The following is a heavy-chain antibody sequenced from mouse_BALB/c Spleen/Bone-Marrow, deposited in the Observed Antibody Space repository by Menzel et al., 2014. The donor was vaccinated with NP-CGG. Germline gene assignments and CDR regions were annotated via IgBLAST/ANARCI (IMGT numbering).Heavy chain of an antibody. V-gene: IGHV14-3*02. J-gene: IGHJ3*01. CDR1: GFNIKDTY. CDR2: IDPANGNT. D-gene: IGHD1-1*01. CDR3: ATYYYGGRYGFAC. Sequence: VQLQQSGAELVKPGASVKLSCTASGFNIKDTYMHWVRQRPEQGLEWIGRIDPANGNTKYDPKIQGKATITADTSSNSAYLQLSILTAEVTAVYYCATYYYGGRYGFACWDQGPLVAISA.